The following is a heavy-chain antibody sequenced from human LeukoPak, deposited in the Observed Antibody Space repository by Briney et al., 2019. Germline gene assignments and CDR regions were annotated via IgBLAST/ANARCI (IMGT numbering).Heavy chain of an antibody. D-gene: IGHD6-19*01. CDR2: ISSSGSTI. Sequence: GGSLRLSCAASGFTFSSYEMNWVRQAPGKGLEWVSYISSSGSTIYCADSVKGRFTISRDNAKNSLYLQMNSLRAEDTAVYYCARDAYSSGLLGLDWGQGTLVTVSS. CDR3: ARDAYSSGLLGLD. J-gene: IGHJ4*02. CDR1: GFTFSSYE. V-gene: IGHV3-48*03.